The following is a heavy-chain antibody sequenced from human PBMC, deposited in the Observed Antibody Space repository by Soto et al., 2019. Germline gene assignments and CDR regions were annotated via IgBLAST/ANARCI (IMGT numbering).Heavy chain of an antibody. Sequence: GASVKVSCKASGGTFSSYAISWVRQAPGQGLEWMGGIIPIFGTANYAQKFQGRVTITADESTSTAYMELSSLRSEDTAVYYCAREDPNYYDSSGYYYPDNWFDPWGQGTLVTVSP. V-gene: IGHV1-69*13. CDR3: AREDPNYYDSSGYYYPDNWFDP. D-gene: IGHD3-22*01. J-gene: IGHJ5*02. CDR2: IIPIFGTA. CDR1: GGTFSSYA.